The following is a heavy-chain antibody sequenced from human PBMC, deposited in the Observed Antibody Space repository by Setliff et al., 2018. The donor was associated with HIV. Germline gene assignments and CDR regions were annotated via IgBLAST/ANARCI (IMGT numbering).Heavy chain of an antibody. CDR2: MNPYSGNS. CDR3: AAWGPRYSYAPYFFDS. V-gene: IGHV1-8*02. CDR1: GYTFATYD. D-gene: IGHD5-18*01. Sequence: GASVKVSCKPSGYTFATYDINWVRQAAGQGLVWMGWMNPYSGNSGYAQRFHGRLTMTRDTSRGTAHMELRSLRSDDTAVYYCAAWGPRYSYAPYFFDSWGQGTLVTVSS. J-gene: IGHJ4*02.